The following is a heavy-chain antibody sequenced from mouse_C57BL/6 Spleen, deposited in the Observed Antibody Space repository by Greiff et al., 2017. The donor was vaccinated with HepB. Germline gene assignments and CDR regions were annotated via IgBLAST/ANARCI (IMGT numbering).Heavy chain of an antibody. Sequence: QVQLQQPGAELVRPGTSVTLSCKASGYTFTSYWMHWVKQRPGQGLEWIGVIDPSDSYTNYNQKFKGKATLTVDTSSSTAYMQLSSLTSADSAVYYCAMYRYFDVWGTETTVTVSS. J-gene: IGHJ1*03. V-gene: IGHV1-59*01. CDR3: AMYRYFDV. CDR2: IDPSDSYT. CDR1: GYTFTSYW.